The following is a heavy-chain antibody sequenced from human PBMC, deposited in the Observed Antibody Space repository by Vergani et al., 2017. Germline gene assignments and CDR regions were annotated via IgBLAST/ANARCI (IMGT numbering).Heavy chain of an antibody. Sequence: QVQLKQWGAGLLKPSETLSLTCAVYGGSFSGYYWSWIRQPPGKGLEWIGKINHSGSTNYNPSLKSRVTISVDTSKNQFSLKLSSVTAADTAVYYCARGLQLWGYYYYYMDVWGKGTTVTVSS. D-gene: IGHD5-18*01. V-gene: IGHV4-34*01. CDR3: ARGLQLWGYYYYYMDV. CDR1: GGSFSGYY. J-gene: IGHJ6*03. CDR2: INHSGST.